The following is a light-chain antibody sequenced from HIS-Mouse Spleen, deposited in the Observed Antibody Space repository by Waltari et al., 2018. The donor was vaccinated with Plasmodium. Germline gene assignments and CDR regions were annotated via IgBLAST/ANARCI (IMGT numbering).Light chain of an antibody. CDR1: QSVSSY. V-gene: IGKV3-11*01. Sequence: EIVLTQSPATLSLSPGERATLSCRASQSVSSYFAWYQQKPGQPPRLLIYDPSTKATGIPARFSGSGSGKDFTLTISSLEPEDFAVYYCQQRSNWPPTFGQGTRLEIK. CDR2: DPS. CDR3: QQRSNWPPT. J-gene: IGKJ5*01.